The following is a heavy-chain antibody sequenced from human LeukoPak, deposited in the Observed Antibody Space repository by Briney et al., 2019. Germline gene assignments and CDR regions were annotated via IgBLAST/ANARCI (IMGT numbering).Heavy chain of an antibody. CDR3: ASRHSSSWYYYYYYMDV. CDR2: ISSSSSYI. Sequence: GGSLRLSCAASGFTFSSYSMNWVRQAPGKGLECVSSISSSSSYIYYADSVKGRFTISRDNAKNSLYLQMNSLRAEDTAVYYCASRHSSSWYYYYYYMDVWGKGTTVTVSS. V-gene: IGHV3-21*01. D-gene: IGHD6-13*01. J-gene: IGHJ6*03. CDR1: GFTFSSYS.